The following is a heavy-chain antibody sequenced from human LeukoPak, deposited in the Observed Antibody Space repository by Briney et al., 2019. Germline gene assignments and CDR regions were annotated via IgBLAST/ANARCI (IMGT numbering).Heavy chain of an antibody. J-gene: IGHJ4*02. Sequence: SETLSLTCTVSGGSIIDYYWSWIRQSAGKGLEWIGRIYTSGSTNYNPSLKSRVTMSVDTSKNQFTLKLTSVTAADTAVYYCARDRNYGSGNLFDYWGQGTLVTVPS. CDR2: IYTSGST. CDR3: ARDRNYGSGNLFDY. V-gene: IGHV4-4*07. D-gene: IGHD3-10*01. CDR1: GGSIIDYY.